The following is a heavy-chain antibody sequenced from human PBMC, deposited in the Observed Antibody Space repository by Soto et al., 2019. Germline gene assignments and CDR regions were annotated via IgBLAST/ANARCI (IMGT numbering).Heavy chain of an antibody. CDR3: ARHITVAGPFLDY. J-gene: IGHJ4*02. CDR1: GGSISSYY. D-gene: IGHD6-19*01. CDR2: IYYSGST. V-gene: IGHV4-59*08. Sequence: SQTLSLTCTVSGGSISSYYWSWIRQPPGKGLEWIGYIYYSGSTNYNPSLKSRVTLSVDTSKNQFSLKLSSVTAADPAVYYCARHITVAGPFLDYWGQGTLVTVSS.